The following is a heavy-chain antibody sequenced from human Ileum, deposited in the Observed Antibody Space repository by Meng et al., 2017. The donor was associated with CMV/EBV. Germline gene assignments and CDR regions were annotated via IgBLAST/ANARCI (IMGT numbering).Heavy chain of an antibody. Sequence: VYGGSISNYNWWTWVRQSPGKGLEWIGEVSHTGTTQYNPSLKSRVVISVDESKNQFSLKLSSVSAADTAVYSCAKKNPGSPARFDPWGQGILVTVSS. CDR2: VSHTGTT. D-gene: IGHD1-26*01. CDR1: GGSISNYNW. J-gene: IGHJ5*02. CDR3: AKKNPGSPARFDP. V-gene: IGHV4-4*01.